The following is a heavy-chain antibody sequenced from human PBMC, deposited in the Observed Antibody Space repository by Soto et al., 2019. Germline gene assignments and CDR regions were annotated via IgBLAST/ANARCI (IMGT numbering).Heavy chain of an antibody. Sequence: VESLITSCMGHWYPFPRHWIVYVGQMPGKGVEWMGIICPGDCDTIYSPSFQGQVTISADKSIRTAYLQWNSLKASDTAMYYCVRVGLVGSNSLTNAWFDPWGPGTMVTVSS. CDR1: WYPFPRHW. D-gene: IGHD2-8*02. CDR3: VRVGLVGSNSLTNAWFDP. CDR2: ICPGDCDT. J-gene: IGHJ5*02. V-gene: IGHV5-51*01.